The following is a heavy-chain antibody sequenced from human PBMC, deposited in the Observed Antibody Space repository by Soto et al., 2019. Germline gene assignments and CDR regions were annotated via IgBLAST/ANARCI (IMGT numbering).Heavy chain of an antibody. CDR2: ISAYNGNT. J-gene: IGHJ6*03. CDR3: ARVVHRTGYCFSTSCYAEYYYIDV. Sequence: ASVKVSCKASGYTFTSYGISWVRQAPGQGLEWMGWISAYNGNTNYAQKLQGRVTMTTDTSTSTAYMELRSLRSDDTAVYYCARVVHRTGYCFSTSCYAEYYYIDVRAKRTTVTGSS. V-gene: IGHV1-18*01. CDR1: GYTFTSYG. D-gene: IGHD2-2*03.